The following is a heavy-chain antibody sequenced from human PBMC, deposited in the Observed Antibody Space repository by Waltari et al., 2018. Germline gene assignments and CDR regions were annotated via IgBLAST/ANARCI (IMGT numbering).Heavy chain of an antibody. D-gene: IGHD1-1*01. V-gene: IGHV1-18*01. CDR2: INPYNGNT. CDR3: ARVRASGGNSAFDI. J-gene: IGHJ3*02. CDR1: GHNFRPYG. Sequence: QGQLLQSGAEVKKPGASVTVACKESGHNFRPYGSSWVRQAPGQGLEWMGWINPYNGNTNYAQMVQDRVTLTTDTSTSTAYMELMSLTSADTAVYYCARVRASGGNSAFDIWGQGTMVTVSS.